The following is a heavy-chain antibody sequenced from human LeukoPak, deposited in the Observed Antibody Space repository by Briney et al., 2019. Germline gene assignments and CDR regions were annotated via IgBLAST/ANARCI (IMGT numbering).Heavy chain of an antibody. CDR2: ISGSAVIT. D-gene: IGHD3-3*01. Sequence: PGGTLRLSCAASGLTFINFGMTWVRQAPGKGLEWVSAISGSAVITFYADSVKGRFTISRDNSKNTLYLQMNRLRAEDTALYYCAKSRLSGINDAFDIWGQGTMVTVSS. CDR1: GLTFINFG. J-gene: IGHJ3*02. V-gene: IGHV3-23*01. CDR3: AKSRLSGINDAFDI.